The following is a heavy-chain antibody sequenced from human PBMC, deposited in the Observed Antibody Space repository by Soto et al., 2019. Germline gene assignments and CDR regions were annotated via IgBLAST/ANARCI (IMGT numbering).Heavy chain of an antibody. CDR2: ISPSGTT. D-gene: IGHD6-6*01. J-gene: IGHJ4*02. CDR3: ARAPKVSGSAQTRPDF. CDR1: SGSLSGYY. V-gene: IGHV4-34*01. Sequence: SETLSLTCSLFSGSLSGYYWSWIRQPPGKGLEWIGEISPSGTTNYSPSLKSRVSISVDTSKNQFSLNLTSLTAADTAVYYCARAPKVSGSAQTRPDFWGQGSLVTVSS.